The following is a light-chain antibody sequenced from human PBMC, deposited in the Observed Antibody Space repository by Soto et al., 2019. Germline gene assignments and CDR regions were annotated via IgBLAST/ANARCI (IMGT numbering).Light chain of an antibody. V-gene: IGKV3-11*01. CDR1: QSVSSSY. Sequence: EIVLTQSPGTLSLSPGERATLSCRTSQSVSSSYLAWYQQKPGQAPRLLIYDTSNRATGIPPRFSGSGSGTDFTLTISRLEPEDFALYYCQQRSNWPSWTFGQGTKVDIK. J-gene: IGKJ1*01. CDR2: DTS. CDR3: QQRSNWPSWT.